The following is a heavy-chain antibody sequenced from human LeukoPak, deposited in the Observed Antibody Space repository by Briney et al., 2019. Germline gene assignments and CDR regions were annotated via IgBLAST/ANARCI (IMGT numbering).Heavy chain of an antibody. J-gene: IGHJ6*03. CDR1: GFTFDDYV. D-gene: IGHD1-26*01. V-gene: IGHV3-9*01. Sequence: GRSLRLSCAVSGFTFDDYVLHWMRQAPGKGREGVSGLSCNSVNRDYADSVKGRSTISRDNAKNSLYLQMNSLRAEDAAFYYCAKDVGANAYYYMGFYDKGTTVTVS. CDR2: LSCNSVNR. CDR3: AKDVGANAYYYMGF.